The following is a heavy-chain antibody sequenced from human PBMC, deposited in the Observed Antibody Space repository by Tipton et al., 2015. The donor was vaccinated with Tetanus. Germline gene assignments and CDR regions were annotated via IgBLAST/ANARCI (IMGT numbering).Heavy chain of an antibody. CDR1: GYAFSSYD. V-gene: IGHV1-8*01. D-gene: IGHD6-13*01. CDR2: MDPKTGRA. J-gene: IGHJ4*02. CDR3: ARGNRGSSWYL. Sequence: QVQLVQSGAEVKKPGASVKVSCKASGYAFSSYDLNWVRQATGQGLEWLGYMDPKTGRATYGQRFQGRVTMTSDITITTAYMELKNLRSDDTAVYYCARGNRGSSWYLWGQGTLVTVS.